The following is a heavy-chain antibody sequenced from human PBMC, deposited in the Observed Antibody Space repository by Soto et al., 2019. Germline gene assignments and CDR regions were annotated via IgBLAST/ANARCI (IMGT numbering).Heavy chain of an antibody. V-gene: IGHV3-30*18. CDR2: VSYDGDNE. CDR3: AKDGEPAYCNSPGCSAEHFAY. CDR1: GFTFSNYA. J-gene: IGHJ4*02. D-gene: IGHD2-2*01. Sequence: GGSLRLSCAASGFTFSNYAMHWVRQAPGKGLEWVAIVSYDGDNEYYADSVRGRFFISRDNSRNTLYLQTSSLRHEDTAVYYCAKDGEPAYCNSPGCSAEHFAYRAQGTHVTGSS.